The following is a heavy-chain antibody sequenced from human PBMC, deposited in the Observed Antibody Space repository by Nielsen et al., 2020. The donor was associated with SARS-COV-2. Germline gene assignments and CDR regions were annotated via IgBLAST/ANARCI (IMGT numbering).Heavy chain of an antibody. V-gene: IGHV3-74*01. CDR3: ARGDDYYDSSGYSNYYGMDV. D-gene: IGHD3-22*01. CDR1: GFTFSSYW. CDR2: INSDGSST. Sequence: GESLKISCAASGFTFSSYWMHWVRQAPGKGLVWVSRINSDGSSTSYADSVKGRFTISRDNAKNTLYLQMNSLRAEDTAVYYCARGDDYYDSSGYSNYYGMDVWGQGTTVTVSS. J-gene: IGHJ6*02.